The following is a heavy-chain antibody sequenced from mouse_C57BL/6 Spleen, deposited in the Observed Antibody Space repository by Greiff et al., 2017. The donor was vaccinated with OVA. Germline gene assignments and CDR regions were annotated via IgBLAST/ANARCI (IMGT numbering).Heavy chain of an antibody. CDR1: GYAFSSSW. Sequence: VKLMESGPELVKPGASVKISCKASGYAFSSSWMNWVKQRPGKGLEWIGRIYPGDGDTNYNGKFKGKATLTADKSSSTAYMQLSSLTSEDSAVYVCARWGYYGSSPAWFAYWGQGTLVTVSA. J-gene: IGHJ3*01. CDR2: IYPGDGDT. CDR3: ARWGYYGSSPAWFAY. D-gene: IGHD1-1*01. V-gene: IGHV1-82*01.